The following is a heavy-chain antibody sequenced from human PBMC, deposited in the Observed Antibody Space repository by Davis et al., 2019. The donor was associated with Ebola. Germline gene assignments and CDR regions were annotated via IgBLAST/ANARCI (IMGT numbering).Heavy chain of an antibody. J-gene: IGHJ6*02. CDR2: MNPNSGNT. CDR3: ARGRDLVVVAVGRGGMDV. D-gene: IGHD2-15*01. CDR1: GGTFSSYA. Sequence: ASVKVSCKASGGTFSSYAISWVRQAPGQGLEWMGWMNPNSGNTGSAQKFQGRVTMTRDTSISTAYMELSSLRSEDTAVYYCARGRDLVVVAVGRGGMDVWGQGTTVTVSS. V-gene: IGHV1-8*02.